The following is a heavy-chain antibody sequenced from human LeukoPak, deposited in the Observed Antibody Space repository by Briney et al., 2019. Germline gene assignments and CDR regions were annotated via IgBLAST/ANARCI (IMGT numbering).Heavy chain of an antibody. CDR1: GYTFTSYG. V-gene: IGHV1-18*01. CDR2: ISAYNGNT. D-gene: IGHD1-1*01. J-gene: IGHJ3*02. CDR3: ARATIYTTAAFDI. Sequence: ASVTVSCKASGYTFTSYGISWVRQAPGQGLEWMGWISAYNGNTNYAQKLQGRVTMTTDTSTSTAYMKLRSLRSDDTAVYYCARATIYTTAAFDIWGQGTMVTVSS.